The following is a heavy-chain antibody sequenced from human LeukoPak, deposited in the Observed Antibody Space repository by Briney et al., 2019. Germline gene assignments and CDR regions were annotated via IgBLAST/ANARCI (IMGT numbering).Heavy chain of an antibody. V-gene: IGHV3-7*01. D-gene: IGHD3-10*02. CDR1: GFDFSDYW. Sequence: GGSLRLSCAASGFDFSDYWMTWVRQAPGKGLEWVANIKQDGSEEYYVDSVKGRFTISRDNAKNSLYLQMNSLRAEDTAVYYCAELGITMIGGVWGKGTTVTISS. CDR3: AELGITMIGGV. J-gene: IGHJ6*04. CDR2: IKQDGSEE.